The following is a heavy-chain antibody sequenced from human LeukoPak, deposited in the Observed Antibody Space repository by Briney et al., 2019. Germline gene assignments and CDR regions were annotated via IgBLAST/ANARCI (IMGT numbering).Heavy chain of an antibody. CDR2: LYPSGSS. CDR3: ARLRRFLENDP. D-gene: IGHD3-3*01. J-gene: IGHJ5*02. V-gene: IGHV4-4*07. CDR1: GASISPYY. Sequence: PSETPSLTCTVSGASISPYYWNWIRQPAGKGLEWIGRLYPSGSSDYNPSLKSRVSISVGTSNNQFSLRVTSVTAADTAVYYCARLRRFLENDPWGQGTLVTVSS.